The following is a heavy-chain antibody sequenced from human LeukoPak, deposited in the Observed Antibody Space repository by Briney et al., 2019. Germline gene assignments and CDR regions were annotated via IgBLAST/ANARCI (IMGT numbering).Heavy chain of an antibody. J-gene: IGHJ6*02. V-gene: IGHV3-30*18. D-gene: IGHD3-10*01. CDR3: AKDSSSGSSYYLHGMDV. CDR2: TSYDGGNT. CDR1: GFTFSAYG. Sequence: GGSLRLSCAASGFTFSAYGMHWVRQAPGKGLEWLAVTSYDGGNTYYTASVKGRFTISRDNSNNTLDLQMNSLRAEDTAVYYCAKDSSSGSSYYLHGMDVWGQGTTVIVSS.